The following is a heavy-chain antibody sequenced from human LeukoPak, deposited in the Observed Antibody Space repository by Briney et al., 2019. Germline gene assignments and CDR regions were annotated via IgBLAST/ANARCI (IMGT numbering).Heavy chain of an antibody. D-gene: IGHD3-10*01. Sequence: PSGTLSLTCTVSGGSMTHYFWTWIRQPAGKGLEWIGRIHASGTTNYNSSLKSRVSMSVDTSKNQFSLKLTSVTAADTAVYFRARDGADVYGRAFDYRGQGTLVSVSS. CDR2: IHASGTT. V-gene: IGHV4-4*07. CDR3: ARDGADVYGRAFDY. CDR1: GGSMTHYF. J-gene: IGHJ4*02.